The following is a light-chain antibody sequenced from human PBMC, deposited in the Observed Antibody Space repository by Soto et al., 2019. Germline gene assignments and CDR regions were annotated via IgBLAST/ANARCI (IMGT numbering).Light chain of an antibody. J-gene: IGLJ1*01. CDR2: HVT. V-gene: IGLV2-14*03. Sequence: QSALTQPASVSGSPGQSITISCTGTSSDIGHYDYVSWYQQHPGKAPKLMIYHVTYRPSGVSNRYSGSKSGNSASLTISGLQADNEADYYCCSLTTSHTYVFGSGTELTV. CDR1: SSDIGHYDY. CDR3: CSLTTSHTYV.